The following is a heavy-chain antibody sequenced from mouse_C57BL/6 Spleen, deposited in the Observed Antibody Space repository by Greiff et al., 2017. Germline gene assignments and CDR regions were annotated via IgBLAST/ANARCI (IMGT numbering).Heavy chain of an antibody. Sequence: VQLQQSGAELVRPGASVTLSCTASGYTFTDYEMHWVKQTPVHGLEWMGAIDTETGGTAYNQKFTGKAILTADKSSSTAYMELRSLTSEDSAVYYCTPYYARYWGQGTTLTVSS. D-gene: IGHD2-10*01. CDR1: GYTFTDYE. CDR3: TPYYARY. V-gene: IGHV1-15*01. J-gene: IGHJ2*01. CDR2: IDTETGGT.